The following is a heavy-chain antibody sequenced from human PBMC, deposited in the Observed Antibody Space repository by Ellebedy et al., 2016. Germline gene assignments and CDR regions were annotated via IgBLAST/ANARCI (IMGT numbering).Heavy chain of an antibody. CDR1: GGSISIGGHY. CDR2: IYYSGST. Sequence: SETLSLXCTVSGGSISIGGHYWNWIRQHPGKGLEWIGYIYYSGSTYYTPSPKSRVAISVDTSKNQFSLKLSSVTAADTAVYYCAGSAAAAGIFDPWGQGTLVTVSS. D-gene: IGHD6-13*01. J-gene: IGHJ5*02. V-gene: IGHV4-31*03. CDR3: AGSAAAAGIFDP.